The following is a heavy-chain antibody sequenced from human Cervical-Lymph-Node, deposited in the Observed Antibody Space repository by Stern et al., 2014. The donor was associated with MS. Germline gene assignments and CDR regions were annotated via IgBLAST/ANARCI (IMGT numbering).Heavy chain of an antibody. J-gene: IGHJ6*02. Sequence: QVTLRESGPALVKPTQTLTLTCTFSGFSLSTSGMCVSWIRQPPGKALEXLALIDWDDDKYYSTSLKTRLTISKDTSKNQVVLTMTNMDPVDTATYYCARSETLGHYYYGMDVWGQGTTVTVSS. CDR2: IDWDDDK. V-gene: IGHV2-70*01. CDR1: GFSLSTSGMC. CDR3: ARSETLGHYYYGMDV.